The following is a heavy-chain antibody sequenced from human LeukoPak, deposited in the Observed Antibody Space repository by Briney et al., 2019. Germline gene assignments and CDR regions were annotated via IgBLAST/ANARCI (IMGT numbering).Heavy chain of an antibody. CDR2: SGST. Sequence: SGSTYYSPSLKSRVTISVDRSKNQFSLKLSSVTAADTAVYYCASSPYYYDSSGYYYVLYYWGQGTLVTVSS. V-gene: IGHV4-30-2*01. CDR3: ASSPYYYDSSGYYYVLYY. J-gene: IGHJ4*02. D-gene: IGHD3-22*01.